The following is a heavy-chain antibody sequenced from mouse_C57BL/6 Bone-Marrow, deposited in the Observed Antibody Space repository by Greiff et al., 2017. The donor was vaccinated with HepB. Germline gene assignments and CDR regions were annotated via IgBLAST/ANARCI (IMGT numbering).Heavy chain of an antibody. Sequence: QVQLQQPGAELVMPGASVKLSCKASGYTFTSYWMHWVKQRPGQGLEWIGEIYPSDSYTNYNQKFKGKSTLTVDKSSSTAYMQLSSLTSEDSAVYYCAREGLYYGSSGWYLDVWGTGTTVTVSS. D-gene: IGHD1-1*01. CDR3: AREGLYYGSSGWYLDV. CDR2: IYPSDSYT. V-gene: IGHV1-69*01. J-gene: IGHJ1*03. CDR1: GYTFTSYW.